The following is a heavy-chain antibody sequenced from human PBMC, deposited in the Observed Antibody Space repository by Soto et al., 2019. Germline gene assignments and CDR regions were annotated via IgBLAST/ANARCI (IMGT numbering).Heavy chain of an antibody. CDR1: GGSISSSNW. J-gene: IGHJ4*02. Sequence: QVQLQESGPGLVKPSGTLSLTCAVSGGSISSSNWWSWVRQPPGKGREWIGEIYHSGRTNYNPSLKSRVTISVDKSKNQFSLKLSSVTAADTAVYYCARDRRGSSWYYFDYWGQGTLVTVSS. D-gene: IGHD6-13*01. V-gene: IGHV4-4*02. CDR3: ARDRRGSSWYYFDY. CDR2: IYHSGRT.